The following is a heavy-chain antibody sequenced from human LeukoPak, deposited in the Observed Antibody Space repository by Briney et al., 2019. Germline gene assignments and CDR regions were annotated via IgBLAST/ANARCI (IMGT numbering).Heavy chain of an antibody. J-gene: IGHJ4*02. Sequence: ASVKVSCKASGYTFTSYGISWVRQAPGQGLEWMGWISAYNGNTNYAQKLQGRVTMTTDTSTSTAYMELRSLRSDDTAVYYCARVQIDAYPNGGYCTNGVCYTPVDYWGQGTLVTVSS. D-gene: IGHD2-8*01. CDR3: ARVQIDAYPNGGYCTNGVCYTPVDY. CDR1: GYTFTSYG. V-gene: IGHV1-18*01. CDR2: ISAYNGNT.